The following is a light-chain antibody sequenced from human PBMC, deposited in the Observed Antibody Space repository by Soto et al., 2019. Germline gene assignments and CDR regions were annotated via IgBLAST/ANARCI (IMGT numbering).Light chain of an antibody. CDR3: QQYHRSPRT. V-gene: IGKV3-20*01. J-gene: IGKJ1*01. CDR2: GAS. CDR1: QSVTSNY. Sequence: DIVLTQSPGTLSLSPGESATVSCRASQSVTSNYLAWYQQKPGQAPRLLIYGASNRATGIPDRFSGSGSGTDFTLTISSLEPEDFAVYYCQQYHRSPRTFGQGTKVEVK.